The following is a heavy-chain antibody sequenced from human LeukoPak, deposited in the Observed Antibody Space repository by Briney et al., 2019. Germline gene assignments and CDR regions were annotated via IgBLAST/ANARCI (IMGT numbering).Heavy chain of an antibody. CDR1: GGSISSYY. V-gene: IGHV4-4*07. Sequence: SETLSLTCTVSGGSISSYYWSWIRQPPGKGLEWIGRIYTSGSTNYNPSLKSRVTMSVDTSKNQFSLKLSSVTAADTAVYYCARGSPTSTSLVVPAAKGGDAFDIWGQGTMVTVSS. J-gene: IGHJ3*02. D-gene: IGHD2-2*01. CDR2: IYTSGST. CDR3: ARGSPTSTSLVVPAAKGGDAFDI.